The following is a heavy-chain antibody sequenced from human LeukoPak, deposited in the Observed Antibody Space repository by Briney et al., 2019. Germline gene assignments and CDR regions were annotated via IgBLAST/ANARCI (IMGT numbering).Heavy chain of an antibody. CDR3: VRDSYSGSDTAPDY. CDR1: GCTFSNYW. V-gene: IGHV3-7*03. CDR2: IKQDGSEK. Sequence: GGSLRLSCAVSGCTFSNYWMSWVHQAPGKGLEWVANIKQDGSEKYYVDSVKGRFTISRDNAKNSVYLQMNSLRAGDTAMYYCVRDSYSGSDTAPDYWGQGTLVTISS. D-gene: IGHD5-12*01. J-gene: IGHJ4*02.